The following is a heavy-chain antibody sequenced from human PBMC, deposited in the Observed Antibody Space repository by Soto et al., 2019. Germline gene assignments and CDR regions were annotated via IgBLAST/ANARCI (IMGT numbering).Heavy chain of an antibody. CDR3: ARADIVVVPFAIPDTARYTVFDS. D-gene: IGHD2-2*01. J-gene: IGHJ3*02. CDR2: IIPIFGTA. CDR1: GGTFSSYA. V-gene: IGHV1-69*13. Sequence: SVKVSCKASGGTFSSYAISWVRQAPGQGLGWMGGIIPIFGTANYAQKFQGRVTITADESTSTAYMELSSLRSEDTAVYYCARADIVVVPFAIPDTARYTVFDSWGQGSMDT.